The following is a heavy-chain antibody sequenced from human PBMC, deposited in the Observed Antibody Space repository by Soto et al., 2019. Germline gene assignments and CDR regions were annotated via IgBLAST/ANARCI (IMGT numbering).Heavy chain of an antibody. Sequence: XETLSLSCTVSGGSISSSSYYWGWIRQPPGKGLEWIGSIYYSGSTYYNPSLKSRVTISVDTSKNQFSLKLSSVTAADTAVYYCARSYGSGSYYNYNWFDTWGQGTLVTVSS. V-gene: IGHV4-39*01. CDR1: GGSISSSSYY. J-gene: IGHJ5*02. CDR2: IYYSGST. D-gene: IGHD3-10*01. CDR3: ARSYGSGSYYNYNWFDT.